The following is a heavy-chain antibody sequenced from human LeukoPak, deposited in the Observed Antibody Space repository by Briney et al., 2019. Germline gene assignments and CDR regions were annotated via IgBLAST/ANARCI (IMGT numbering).Heavy chain of an antibody. V-gene: IGHV3-74*01. CDR3: ARDPDICSGGSCYSHFDY. Sequence: PGGSLRLSCAASGFTFSNNWMHWVRQAPGKGLVWVSRIKNDGSSTSYADSVKGRFTISRDNAKNTLYLQMNNLRAEDTAVYYCARDPDICSGGSCYSHFDYWGQGTLVTVSS. D-gene: IGHD2-15*01. CDR1: GFTFSNNW. CDR2: IKNDGSST. J-gene: IGHJ4*02.